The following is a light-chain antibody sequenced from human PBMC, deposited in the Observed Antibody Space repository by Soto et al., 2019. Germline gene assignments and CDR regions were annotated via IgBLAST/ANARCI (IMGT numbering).Light chain of an antibody. Sequence: DTQMTQSPSTVSASVGDRVTITCRASQGITTWLAWYQQKPGKAPRLLIYAASSLQSGIPSRFSGSGSGTDFTLTISSLQPEDFAIYYCQQTDNFPLTFGGGTKVDIK. CDR3: QQTDNFPLT. CDR2: AAS. V-gene: IGKV1-12*01. CDR1: QGITTW. J-gene: IGKJ4*01.